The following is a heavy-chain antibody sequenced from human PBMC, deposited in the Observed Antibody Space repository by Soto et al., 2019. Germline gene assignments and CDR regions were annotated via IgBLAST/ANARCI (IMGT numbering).Heavy chain of an antibody. CDR3: ARFVDAAQSDY. Sequence: QVQLQESGPGLVKPSETLSLTCTVSGGSISIYYWSWIRQPPGKGLEWIGYFSHSGSTNYTPSLKSRVTISVDTSKNHFSLKLSSVTAADTAVYYCARFVDAAQSDYWGQGTLVTVSS. CDR2: FSHSGST. D-gene: IGHD5-12*01. V-gene: IGHV4-59*01. J-gene: IGHJ4*02. CDR1: GGSISIYY.